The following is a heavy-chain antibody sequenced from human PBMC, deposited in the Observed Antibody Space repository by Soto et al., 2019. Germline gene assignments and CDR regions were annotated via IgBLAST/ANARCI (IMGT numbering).Heavy chain of an antibody. CDR1: GGSISSYY. CDR2: IYYSGST. Sequence: QVQLQESGPGLVKPSETLSLTCTVSGGSISSYYWSWIRQPPGKGLEWIGYIYYSGSTNYNPSLKSRVTISVDTSKNQFSLKLSSVTAADTAVYYCARRYGSRFDYWGQGTLVTVSS. D-gene: IGHD5-18*01. V-gene: IGHV4-59*08. J-gene: IGHJ4*02. CDR3: ARRYGSRFDY.